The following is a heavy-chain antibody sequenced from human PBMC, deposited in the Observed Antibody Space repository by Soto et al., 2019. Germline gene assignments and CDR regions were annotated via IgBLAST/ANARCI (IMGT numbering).Heavy chain of an antibody. CDR1: GFTFGRHG. J-gene: IGHJ4*02. Sequence: QVQLVESGGGVVQPGGSLRLSCAASGFTFGRHGMHWVRQAPGKGLEWVAVIGSDGRRDSYADSVKGRFTISRDNGQNTLYLQMNSLRAEHTAVYYCARDDYGDNGLDYWGQGTLVTVSS. CDR2: IGSDGRRD. D-gene: IGHD4-17*01. V-gene: IGHV3-33*01. CDR3: ARDDYGDNGLDY.